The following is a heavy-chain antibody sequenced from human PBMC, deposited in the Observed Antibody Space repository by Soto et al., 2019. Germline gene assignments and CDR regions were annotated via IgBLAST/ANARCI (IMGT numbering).Heavy chain of an antibody. V-gene: IGHV4-4*02. D-gene: IGHD3-22*01. CDR1: GGSISSSDW. CDR2: IYHSGST. CDR3: ARLPPVGYDSSGYYYDY. Sequence: QVQLQESGPGLVKPSGTLSLTCAVSGGSISSSDWWSWVRQPPGKGLEWIGDIYHSGSTNYNPSLKRRVTISVDKSKNQFSLKLSSVTAADTAVYYCARLPPVGYDSSGYYYDYWGLGTLVTVSS. J-gene: IGHJ4*02.